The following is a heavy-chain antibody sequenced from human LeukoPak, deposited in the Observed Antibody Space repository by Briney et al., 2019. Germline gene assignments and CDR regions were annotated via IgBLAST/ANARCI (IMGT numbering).Heavy chain of an antibody. Sequence: SETLSLTCAVYGGSSSGYYWSWIRQPPGKGLKWIGEINHSGSTNYNPSLKSRVTISVDTSKNQFSLKLSSVTAADTAVYYCARGGECTNGVCLNWFDPWGQGTLVTVSS. CDR3: ARGGECTNGVCLNWFDP. V-gene: IGHV4-34*01. J-gene: IGHJ5*02. CDR2: INHSGST. CDR1: GGSSSGYY. D-gene: IGHD2-8*01.